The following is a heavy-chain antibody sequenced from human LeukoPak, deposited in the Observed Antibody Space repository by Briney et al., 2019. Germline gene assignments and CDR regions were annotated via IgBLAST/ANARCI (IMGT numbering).Heavy chain of an antibody. CDR2: ISASGGST. CDR1: GFTFSTYA. D-gene: IGHD6-19*01. Sequence: GGSLRLSCAASGFTFSTYAMSWVRQAPGKGLEWVSDISASGGSTYYADSVKGRFTISRDNSKNTLFLQMNSLRAEDTAVYYCASDLAVAGTGADDYWGQGTLVTVSS. CDR3: ASDLAVAGTGADDY. J-gene: IGHJ4*02. V-gene: IGHV3-23*01.